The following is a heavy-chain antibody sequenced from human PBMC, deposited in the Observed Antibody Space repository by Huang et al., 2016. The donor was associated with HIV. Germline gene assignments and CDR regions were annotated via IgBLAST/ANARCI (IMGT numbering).Heavy chain of an antibody. CDR3: VRDQGRLAVGGIANWFDP. D-gene: IGHD6-19*01. CDR1: GDSVSSHY. CDR2: VYDSETT. V-gene: IGHV4-59*02. J-gene: IGHJ5*02. Sequence: QVRLQESGPGLVKPSETLSLSCTVSGDSVSSHYWGWIRHPPGKGLEWIGTVYDSETTKHNPRLQSLIAALVDTSKNGFSVNITAESAADTAMYFCVRDQGRLAVGGIANWFDPWGQGALVTVSS.